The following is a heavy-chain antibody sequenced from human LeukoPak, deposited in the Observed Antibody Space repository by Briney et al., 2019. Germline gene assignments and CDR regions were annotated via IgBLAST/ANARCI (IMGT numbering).Heavy chain of an antibody. J-gene: IGHJ4*02. D-gene: IGHD6-6*01. V-gene: IGHV3-9*01. Sequence: GGSLRLSCAASGFTFDDYAMHWVRQAPGKGLEWVSGISWNSGSIGYADPVKGRFTISRDNSKNTLYLQMNSLRAEDTAVYYCATSTGEQLDVVDYWGQGTLVTVSS. CDR2: ISWNSGSI. CDR1: GFTFDDYA. CDR3: ATSTGEQLDVVDY.